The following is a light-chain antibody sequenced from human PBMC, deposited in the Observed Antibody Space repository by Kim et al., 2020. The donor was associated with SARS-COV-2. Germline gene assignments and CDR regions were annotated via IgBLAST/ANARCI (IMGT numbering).Light chain of an antibody. V-gene: IGLV2-8*01. CDR1: SSDVGGYDF. J-gene: IGLJ2*01. CDR3: SSYAGSNNFVL. CDR2: EVS. Sequence: QSVTISCTGTSSDVGGYDFVSWYQQHPGKAPKLLIYEVSKRPSGVPDRFSGSKSGNTASLTVSGLQAEDEADYYCSSYAGSNNFVLFGGGTQLTVL.